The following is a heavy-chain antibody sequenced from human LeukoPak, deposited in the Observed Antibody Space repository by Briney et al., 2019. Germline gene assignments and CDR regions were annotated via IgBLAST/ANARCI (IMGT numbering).Heavy chain of an antibody. CDR1: GFTFNNYG. CDR3: ARDLAGLDAFDI. D-gene: IGHD2-15*01. J-gene: IGHJ3*02. Sequence: PGRSLRLSCAASGFTFNNYGMHWVRQAPGKGLEWVAAIWYDGSNKYYADSVKGRFTISRDNSKNTQYLQMNSLRAEDTALYYCARDLAGLDAFDIWGQGTMVTVSS. CDR2: IWYDGSNK. V-gene: IGHV3-33*01.